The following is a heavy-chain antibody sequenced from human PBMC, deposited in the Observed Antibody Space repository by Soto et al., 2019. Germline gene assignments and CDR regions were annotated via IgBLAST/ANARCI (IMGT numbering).Heavy chain of an antibody. CDR3: AAPLDDYGVNSFV. D-gene: IGHD4-17*01. V-gene: IGHV4-38-2*01. CDR2: IYNIGTS. CDR1: GNSISSSNW. J-gene: IGHJ4*02. Sequence: SETLSLTCAVSGNSISSSNWWSWVRQPPGEGLEWIGSIYNIGTSFSNPSLKSRLTISVDAPKNQFSLKLKSVAAADTAVYYCAAPLDDYGVNSFVWGRGILVTVSS.